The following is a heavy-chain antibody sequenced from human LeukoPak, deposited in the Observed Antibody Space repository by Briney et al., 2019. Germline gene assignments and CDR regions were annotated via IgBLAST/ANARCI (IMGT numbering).Heavy chain of an antibody. Sequence: GGSLRLSCAASGFTFSSYAMSWVRQAPGKGLEWVSAISGSGGSTYYADSVKGRFTIPKDISKNTLYLQMNSLRAEDTAVYYCAKEPYCGGDCYTFGAFDIWGQGTMVTVSS. CDR2: ISGSGGST. D-gene: IGHD2-21*01. V-gene: IGHV3-23*01. CDR3: AKEPYCGGDCYTFGAFDI. CDR1: GFTFSSYA. J-gene: IGHJ3*02.